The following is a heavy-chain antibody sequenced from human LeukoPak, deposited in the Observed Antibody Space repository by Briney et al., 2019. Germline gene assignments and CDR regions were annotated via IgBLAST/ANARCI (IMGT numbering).Heavy chain of an antibody. D-gene: IGHD6-13*01. CDR3: ARVGSSWYGEHNWFDP. CDR1: GGSFSGYY. V-gene: IGHV4-34*01. CDR2: IYHSGST. J-gene: IGHJ5*02. Sequence: PSETLSLTCAVYGGSFSGYYWSWIRQPPGKGLEWIGEIYHSGSTNYNPSLKSRVTISVDKSKNQFSLKLSSVTAADTAVYYCARVGSSWYGEHNWFDPWGQGTLVTISS.